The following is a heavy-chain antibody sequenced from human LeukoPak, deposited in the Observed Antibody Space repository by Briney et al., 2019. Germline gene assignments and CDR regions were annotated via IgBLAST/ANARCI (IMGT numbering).Heavy chain of an antibody. D-gene: IGHD6-19*01. CDR2: IFYSGST. V-gene: IGHV4-39*07. CDR1: GGSISTSSYY. CDR3: ARVGYSSGWTFDY. J-gene: IGHJ4*02. Sequence: SQTLSLTCTVSGGSISTSSYYCGWVRQPPGKGLEWIGNIFYSGSTYYSPSLKSRVTISVDTSKNQFSLKLGSVTAADTAGYYCARVGYSSGWTFDYWGQGTLVTVSS.